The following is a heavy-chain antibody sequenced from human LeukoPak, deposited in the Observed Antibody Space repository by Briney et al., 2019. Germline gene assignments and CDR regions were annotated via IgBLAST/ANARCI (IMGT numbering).Heavy chain of an antibody. Sequence: PSETLSLTCAVYGGSFSGYYWSWIRQPPGKGLEWIGEINHSGSTNYNPSLKSRVTISVDTSKNQFSLKLSSVTAADTAVCYCARGLLWFGELVGPYYYYYCMDVWGKGTTVTVSS. V-gene: IGHV4-34*01. CDR1: GGSFSGYY. CDR2: INHSGST. J-gene: IGHJ6*03. CDR3: ARGLLWFGELVGPYYYYYCMDV. D-gene: IGHD3-10*01.